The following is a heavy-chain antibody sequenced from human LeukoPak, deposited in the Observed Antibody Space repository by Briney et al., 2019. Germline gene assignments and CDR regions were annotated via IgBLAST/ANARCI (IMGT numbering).Heavy chain of an antibody. J-gene: IGHJ3*02. CDR2: VNHSGST. D-gene: IGHD3-22*01. V-gene: IGHV4-34*01. CDR1: GGSFSGYY. CDR3: ARGRFFYYDSSGYYRHHAFDI. Sequence: SETLSLTCAVYGGSFSGYYWSWIRQPPGKGLGWIGEVNHSGSTNYNASLKSRVTISVDTSKNQFSLKLSSVTAAATAVYYCARGRFFYYDSSGYYRHHAFDIWGQGTMVTVSS.